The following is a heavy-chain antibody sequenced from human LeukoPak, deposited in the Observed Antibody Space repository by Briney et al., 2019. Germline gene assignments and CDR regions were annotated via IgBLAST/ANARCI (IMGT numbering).Heavy chain of an antibody. CDR3: AKDDGWVQYAN. D-gene: IGHD5-24*01. V-gene: IGHV3-11*01. Sequence: GGSLRLSCAASGFTFSDYYMSWIRQAPGKGLEWLSYISSSGSNIYYADSVKGRFTISRDNSKNTLYLQMNSLRAEDTAVYYCAKDDGWVQYANWGQGTLVTVSS. CDR1: GFTFSDYY. J-gene: IGHJ4*02. CDR2: ISSSGSNI.